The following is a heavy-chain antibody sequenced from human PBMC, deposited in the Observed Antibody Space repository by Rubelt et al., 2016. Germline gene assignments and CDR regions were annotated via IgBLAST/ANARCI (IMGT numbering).Heavy chain of an antibody. J-gene: IGHJ4*02. CDR1: YG. D-gene: IGHD6-6*01. Sequence: YGMHWVRQAPGKGLEWVAVIWYDGSNKYYADSVKGRFTISRDNSKNTLYLQMNSLRAEDTAVYYCANDSEQLVRFLDYWGQGTLVTVSS. CDR2: IWYDGSNK. V-gene: IGHV3-33*06. CDR3: ANDSEQLVRFLDY.